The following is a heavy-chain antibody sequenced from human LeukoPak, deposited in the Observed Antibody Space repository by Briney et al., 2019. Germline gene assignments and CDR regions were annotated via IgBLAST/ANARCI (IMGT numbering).Heavy chain of an antibody. D-gene: IGHD3-16*01. J-gene: IGHJ3*02. CDR1: GGSFSGYY. Sequence: SSETLSLTCAVYGGSFSGYYWSWIRQPPGKGLEWIGEINHSGSTNYNPSLKSRVTISVDTSKNQFSLKLSSVTAADTAVYYCARQINLAFDIWGQGTMVTVSS. CDR3: ARQINLAFDI. V-gene: IGHV4-34*01. CDR2: INHSGST.